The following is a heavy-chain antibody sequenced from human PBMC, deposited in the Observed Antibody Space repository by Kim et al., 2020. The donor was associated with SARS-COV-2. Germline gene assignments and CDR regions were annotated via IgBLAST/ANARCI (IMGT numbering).Heavy chain of an antibody. J-gene: IGHJ4*02. CDR1: GFSLSNYW. CDR3: ARATPTRNYDY. CDR2: MNGDGSTT. V-gene: IGHV3-74*03. Sequence: GGSLRLSCAASGFSLSNYWMHWVRQVPGKGLVWVSRMNGDGSTTTYADSVKGRFTIFRDNAKNTLYLQMNSLRAEDTAVYYCARATPTRNYDYWGQGSLV.